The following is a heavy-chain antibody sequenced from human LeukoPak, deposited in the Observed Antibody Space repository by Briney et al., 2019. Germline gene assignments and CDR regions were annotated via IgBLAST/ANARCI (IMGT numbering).Heavy chain of an antibody. D-gene: IGHD3-22*01. CDR3: ARWYYDSSGYNDY. CDR1: GGSISSGSYS. CDR2: IYTSGST. Sequence: SQTLSLTCTVSGGSISSGSYSWSWIRQPAGKGLEWIGRIYTSGSTNYNPSLKSRVTISVDTSKNQFSLKLSSVTAADTAVYYCARWYYDSSGYNDYWGQGTLVTVSS. J-gene: IGHJ4*02. V-gene: IGHV4-61*02.